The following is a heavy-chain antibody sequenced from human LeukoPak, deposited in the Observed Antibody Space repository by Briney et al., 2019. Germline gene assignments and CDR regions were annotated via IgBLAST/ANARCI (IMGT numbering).Heavy chain of an antibody. CDR1: GYTFTSYG. D-gene: IGHD2-21*02. CDR2: ISAYNGNT. V-gene: IGHV1-18*01. Sequence: ASVKVSCKASGYTFTSYGISWVRQALGQGLEWMGWISAYNGNTNYAQKLQGRVTMTTDTSTSTAYMELRSLRSDDTAVYYCARNCGGDCYSRTGYYYYYMDVWGKGTTVTVSS. CDR3: ARNCGGDCYSRTGYYYYYMDV. J-gene: IGHJ6*03.